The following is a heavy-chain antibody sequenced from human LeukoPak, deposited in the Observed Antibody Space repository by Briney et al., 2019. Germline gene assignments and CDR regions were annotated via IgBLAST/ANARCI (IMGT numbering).Heavy chain of an antibody. CDR1: GYTFTSYD. Sequence: ASVKVSCKASGYTFTSYDINRVRQATGQGLEWMGWMNPNSGNTGYAQKFQGRVTMTRNTSISTAYMELSSLRSEDTAVHYCARGEQPSTAMNWGQGTLVTVSS. J-gene: IGHJ4*02. CDR2: MNPNSGNT. V-gene: IGHV1-8*01. CDR3: ARGEQPSTAMN. D-gene: IGHD5-18*01.